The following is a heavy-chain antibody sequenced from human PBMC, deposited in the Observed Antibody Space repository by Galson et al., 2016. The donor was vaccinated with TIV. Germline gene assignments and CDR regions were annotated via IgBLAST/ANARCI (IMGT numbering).Heavy chain of an antibody. CDR2: IKQDGSER. Sequence: SLRISCAASGFTFNTYWMIWDRQAPGRGLEWVANIKQDGSERYYVDSVKGRFTIPRDNARNSLYLQMNSLRVEDTAVYYCARGRHVDYWGQGTLVTVSS. CDR3: ARGRHVDY. CDR1: GFTFNTYW. V-gene: IGHV3-7*01. J-gene: IGHJ4*02.